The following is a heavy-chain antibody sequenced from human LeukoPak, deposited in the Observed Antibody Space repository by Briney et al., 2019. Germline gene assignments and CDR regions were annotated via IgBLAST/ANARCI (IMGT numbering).Heavy chain of an antibody. V-gene: IGHV1-69*04. CDR3: ARETLTTMIDHDAFDI. J-gene: IGHJ3*02. CDR2: IIPILGIA. Sequence: SVKVSFKASGGTFSSYAISWVRQAPGQGLEWMGRIIPILGIANYAQKFQGRVTITADKSTSTAYMELSSLRSEDTAVYYCARETLTTMIDHDAFDIWGQGTMVTVPS. CDR1: GGTFSSYA. D-gene: IGHD3-22*01.